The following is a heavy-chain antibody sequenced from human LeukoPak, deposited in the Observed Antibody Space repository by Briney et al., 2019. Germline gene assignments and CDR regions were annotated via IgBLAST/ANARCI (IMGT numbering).Heavy chain of an antibody. Sequence: GGSLRLSCAASGFTFRDYHMSWIRQAPGKGLEWVAYIVGSSSYTNNADSVKGRFTISRDNGENSLYLQMNSLRDEDTAVYYCARDGGRDSNYWYDYWGQGTLVTVSS. D-gene: IGHD6-13*01. CDR3: ARDGGRDSNYWYDY. CDR1: GFTFRDYH. V-gene: IGHV3-11*06. CDR2: IVGSSSYT. J-gene: IGHJ4*02.